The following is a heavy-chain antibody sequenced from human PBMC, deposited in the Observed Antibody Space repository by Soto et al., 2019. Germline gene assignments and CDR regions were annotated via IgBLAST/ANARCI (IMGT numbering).Heavy chain of an antibody. CDR1: GFSFSSYA. CDR3: ARGSAGHYNSGTLLD. CDR2: TSDDGINE. J-gene: IGHJ4*02. V-gene: IGHV3-30-3*01. D-gene: IGHD3-10*01. Sequence: QVQLVESGGGVVQPGRSLRLSCAASGFSFSSYAMHWVRQAPGKGLEWVAVTSDDGINEYYTDSAKGRFTISRDNSKNTLYLQMNSLRAEDTAVYYCARGSAGHYNSGTLLDWGQGTLVTVSS.